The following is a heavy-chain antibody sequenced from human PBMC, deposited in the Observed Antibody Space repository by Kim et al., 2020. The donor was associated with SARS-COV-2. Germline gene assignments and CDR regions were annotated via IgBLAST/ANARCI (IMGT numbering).Heavy chain of an antibody. J-gene: IGHJ5*02. CDR1: GGSISSSNW. V-gene: IGHV4-4*02. Sequence: SETLSLTCAVSGGSISSSNWWSWVRQPPGKGLEWIGEIYHSGSTNYNPSLKSRVTISVDKSKNQFSLKLSSVTAADTAVYYCARVSPFVEMATSVGFWFDPWGQGTLVTVSS. CDR2: IYHSGST. CDR3: ARVSPFVEMATSVGFWFDP. D-gene: IGHD5-12*01.